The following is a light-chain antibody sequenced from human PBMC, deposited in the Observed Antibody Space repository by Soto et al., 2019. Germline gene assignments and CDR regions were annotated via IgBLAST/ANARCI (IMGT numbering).Light chain of an antibody. CDR3: QHYNSYSEA. V-gene: IGKV1-5*03. CDR2: KAS. CDR1: QTISSW. Sequence: DIQMTQPPSTLSGSVRDRVTITCRASQTISSWLAWYQQKPGKAPKLLIYKASTLKSGVPSRFSGSGSGTEFTLTISSLQPDDFATYYCQHYNSYSEAFGQGTKVDIK. J-gene: IGKJ1*01.